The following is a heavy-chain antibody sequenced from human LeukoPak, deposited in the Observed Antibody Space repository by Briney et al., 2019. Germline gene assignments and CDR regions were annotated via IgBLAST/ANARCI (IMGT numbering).Heavy chain of an antibody. V-gene: IGHV3-49*03. D-gene: IGHD6-13*01. Sequence: GGSLRLSCTASGFSFGDYAMSWFRQAPGKGLEWVGFIRSKAYGGTTEYAASVKGRFTISRDDSKSISYLQMNSLKTEDTAVYYCTRDPGSSWYYFDYWGQGTLVTVSS. CDR2: IRSKAYGGTT. J-gene: IGHJ4*02. CDR1: GFSFGDYA. CDR3: TRDPGSSWYYFDY.